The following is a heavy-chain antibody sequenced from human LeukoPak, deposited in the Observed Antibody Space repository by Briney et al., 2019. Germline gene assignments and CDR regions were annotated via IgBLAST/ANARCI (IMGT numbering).Heavy chain of an antibody. CDR3: AKSARGPTNNWFDP. J-gene: IGHJ5*02. D-gene: IGHD3-10*01. CDR1: GFTFSSYA. CDR2: MSNNGGTT. V-gene: IGHV3-23*01. Sequence: GGSLRLSCAATGFTFSSYAMSWVRQAPGKGLEWVSVMSNNGGTTYYADSVKGRFTISRDNSKNTLYLQMSSLRAEDTAIYYCAKSARGPTNNWFDPWGQGTLVTVSS.